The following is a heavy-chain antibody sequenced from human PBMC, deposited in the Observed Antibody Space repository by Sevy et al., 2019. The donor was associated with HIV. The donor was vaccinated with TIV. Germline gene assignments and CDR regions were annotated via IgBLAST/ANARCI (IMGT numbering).Heavy chain of an antibody. D-gene: IGHD2-2*01. V-gene: IGHV3-7*03. Sequence: GGSLRLSCAASGFTFSNYRMSWVRQAPGKGLEWVAHIKRDGSEKYYVHSVKGRFSISRDNPKNSLYLQMNSLRAEDTAVYYCARDCSSTTCLWGLDVWGQGTTVTVSS. CDR3: ARDCSSTTCLWGLDV. J-gene: IGHJ6*02. CDR2: IKRDGSEK. CDR1: GFTFSNYR.